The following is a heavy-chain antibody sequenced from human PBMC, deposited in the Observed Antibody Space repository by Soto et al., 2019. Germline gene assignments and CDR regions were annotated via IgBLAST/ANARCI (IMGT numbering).Heavy chain of an antibody. CDR3: TTDSYSSITVVRFDY. Sequence: PGESLKISCKGSGYSFTSYWIGWVRQMPGKGLEWMGIIYPGDSDTRYSPSFQGQVTISADKSISTAYLQMNSLKTEDTGIYYCTTDSYSSITVVRFDYWGQGTVVTVSS. D-gene: IGHD4-4*01. CDR1: GYSFTSYW. V-gene: IGHV5-51*01. CDR2: IYPGDSDT. J-gene: IGHJ4*02.